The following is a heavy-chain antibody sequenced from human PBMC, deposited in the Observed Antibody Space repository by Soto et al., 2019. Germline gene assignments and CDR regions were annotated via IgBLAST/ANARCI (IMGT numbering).Heavy chain of an antibody. V-gene: IGHV1-18*01. J-gene: IGHJ4*02. CDR2: ISAYNGNT. CDR3: ARDLGGWPDY. Sequence: ASVKVSCKASGYTFTNYGISWVRQAPGQGLEWMGWISAYNGNTNFAQKLQGRVTMTTDTSTSTAYMELMSLRSEDTAVYYCARDLGGWPDYWGQGTLVTVSS. D-gene: IGHD2-15*01. CDR1: GYTFTNYG.